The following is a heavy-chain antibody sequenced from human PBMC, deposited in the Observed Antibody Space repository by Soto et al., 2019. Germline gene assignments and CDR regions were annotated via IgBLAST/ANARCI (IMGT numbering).Heavy chain of an antibody. V-gene: IGHV3-48*03. Sequence: EVQLVESGGGLVQPGESLRLSCAAAGFTFNTYEMNWVRQAPGKGLGWVATISTRGTSIFYADSVKGRFSISRDNDNDSVSLLMNNLRVDDTAVYYCARDRGYNTGWYGGALDLWGQGTLVTVSS. J-gene: IGHJ4*02. CDR2: ISTRGTSI. D-gene: IGHD6-19*01. CDR1: GFTFNTYE. CDR3: ARDRGYNTGWYGGALDL.